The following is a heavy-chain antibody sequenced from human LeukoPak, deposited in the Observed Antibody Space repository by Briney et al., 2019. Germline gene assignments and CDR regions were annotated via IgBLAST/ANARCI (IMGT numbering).Heavy chain of an antibody. Sequence: GGSLRLSCAASGFTFSIYAMHWVRQAPGKGLEWVSGISWNSGSIGYADSVKGRFTISRDNAKNSLYLQMNSLRAEDTALYYCAKDTRGYSGYDLIGWGQGTLVTVSS. D-gene: IGHD5-12*01. V-gene: IGHV3-9*01. CDR1: GFTFSIYA. CDR2: ISWNSGSI. CDR3: AKDTRGYSGYDLIG. J-gene: IGHJ4*02.